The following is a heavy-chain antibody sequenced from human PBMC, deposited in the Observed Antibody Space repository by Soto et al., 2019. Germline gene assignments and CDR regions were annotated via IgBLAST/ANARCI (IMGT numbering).Heavy chain of an antibody. CDR3: ARDDEYSGNGMDV. D-gene: IGHD3-10*01. J-gene: IGHJ6*02. Sequence: QVQLVESGGGVVQPGRSLRLSCAASEFTFSNYGMHWVRQAPGKGLEWVAVILNDGSNRYHADSVKDRFTISRDNSKNTVYVQMNSLRAEDTAVYYCARDDEYSGNGMDVWGQGTRVTVS. V-gene: IGHV3-33*01. CDR2: ILNDGSNR. CDR1: EFTFSNYG.